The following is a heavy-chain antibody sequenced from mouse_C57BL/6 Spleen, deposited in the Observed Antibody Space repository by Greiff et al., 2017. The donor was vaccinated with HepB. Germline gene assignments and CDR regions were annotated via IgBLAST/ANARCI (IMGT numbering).Heavy chain of an antibody. CDR3: ARVAGYDYDAGYAMDY. CDR1: GYTFTDYY. Sequence: QVQLKESGAELVRPGASVKLSCKASGYTFTDYYINWVKQRPGQGLEWIARIYPGSGNTYYNEKFKGKATLTAEKSSSTAYMQLSSLTSEDSAVYFCARVAGYDYDAGYAMDYWGQGTSVTVSS. D-gene: IGHD2-4*01. J-gene: IGHJ4*01. CDR2: IYPGSGNT. V-gene: IGHV1-76*01.